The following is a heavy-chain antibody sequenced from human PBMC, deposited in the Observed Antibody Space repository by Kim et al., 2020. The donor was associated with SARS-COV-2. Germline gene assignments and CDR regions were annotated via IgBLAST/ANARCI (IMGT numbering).Heavy chain of an antibody. J-gene: IGHJ6*02. V-gene: IGHV3-23*01. CDR2: ISGSGGST. CDR1: GFTFSSYA. D-gene: IGHD1-7*01. Sequence: GGSLRLSCAASGFTFSSYAMSWVRQAPGKGLEWVSAISGSGGSTYYADSVKGRFTISRDNSKNTLYLQMNSLRAEDTAVYYCAKGRNWNYDGEGSFMDVWGQGTTVTVSS. CDR3: AKGRNWNYDGEGSFMDV.